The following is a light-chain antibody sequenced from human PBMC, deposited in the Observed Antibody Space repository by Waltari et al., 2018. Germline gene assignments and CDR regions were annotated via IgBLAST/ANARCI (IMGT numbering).Light chain of an antibody. CDR3: QQRSTWPILT. V-gene: IGKV3-11*01. J-gene: IGKJ4*01. CDR1: QSVSNY. CDR2: DAS. Sequence: EIVLTQSPATLSLSPGERATLSCRASQSVSNYLAWYQQRPGQAPRLLIYDASDRATGIPGRFCGSGSGTDFTLTISSLEPEDFAIYYCQQRSTWPILTFGGGTKVEVK.